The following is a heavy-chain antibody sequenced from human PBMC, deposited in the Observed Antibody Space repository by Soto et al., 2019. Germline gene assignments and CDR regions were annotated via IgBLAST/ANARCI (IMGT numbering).Heavy chain of an antibody. CDR3: ERDMAPNWFDP. CDR1: GFTFSSYS. Sequence: GGSLRLSCAASGFTFSSYSMNWVRQAPGKGLEWVSSISSSSSYIYYADSVKGRFTISRDNAKNSLYLQMNSLRAEDTAVYYCERDMAPNWFDPWGQGTLVTVSS. CDR2: ISSSSSYI. D-gene: IGHD3-10*01. J-gene: IGHJ5*02. V-gene: IGHV3-21*01.